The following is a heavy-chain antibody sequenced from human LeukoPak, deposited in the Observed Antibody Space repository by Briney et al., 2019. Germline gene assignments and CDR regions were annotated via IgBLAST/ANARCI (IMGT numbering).Heavy chain of an antibody. D-gene: IGHD3-10*01. CDR2: INHSGST. Sequence: SETLSLTCAAYGGSFSGYYWSWIRQPPGKGLEWIGEINHSGSTNYNPSLKSRVTISVDTSKNQFSLKLSSVTAADTAVYYCARLPLRITMVRGVISFDYWGQGTLVTVSS. CDR3: ARLPLRITMVRGVISFDY. V-gene: IGHV4-34*01. J-gene: IGHJ4*02. CDR1: GGSFSGYY.